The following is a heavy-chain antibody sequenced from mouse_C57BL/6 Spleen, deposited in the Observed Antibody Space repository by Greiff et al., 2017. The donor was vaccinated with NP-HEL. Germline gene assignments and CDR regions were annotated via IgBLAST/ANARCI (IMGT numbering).Heavy chain of an antibody. J-gene: IGHJ2*01. D-gene: IGHD1-1*01. CDR2: IDPETGGT. CDR3: TPHGSSFYYFDY. Sequence: VKLVESGAELVRPGASVTLSCKASGYTFTDYEMHWVKQTPVHGLEWIGAIDPETGGTAYNQKFKGKAILTADKSSSTAYMELRSLTSEDSAVYYCTPHGSSFYYFDYWGQGTTLTVSS. V-gene: IGHV1-15*01. CDR1: GYTFTDYE.